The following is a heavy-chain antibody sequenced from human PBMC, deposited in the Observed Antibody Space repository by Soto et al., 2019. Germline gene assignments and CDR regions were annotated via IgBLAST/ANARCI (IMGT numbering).Heavy chain of an antibody. CDR3: AREEGISDWHAFDY. CDR2: ISTYNGNT. V-gene: IGHV1-18*04. J-gene: IGHJ4*02. CDR1: GYTFTDYG. D-gene: IGHD6-19*01. Sequence: ASVKVSCKASGYTFTDYGISWVRQAPGQGLEWMGWISTYNGNTIYAQKIQGRVTMTTDTSTSTAYVELRSLRSEDTAVYYCAREEGISDWHAFDYWGQGTLVTVSS.